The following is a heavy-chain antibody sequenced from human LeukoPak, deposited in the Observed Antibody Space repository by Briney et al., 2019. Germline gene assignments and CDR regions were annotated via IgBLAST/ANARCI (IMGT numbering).Heavy chain of an antibody. V-gene: IGHV3-23*01. CDR3: IRDFRSADL. D-gene: IGHD5-24*01. J-gene: IGHJ5*02. CDR2: ISGSGGST. CDR1: GFTFSSYA. Sequence: GGSLRLSCAASGFTFSSYAMSWVRQAPGKGLEWVSAISGSGGSTYYADSVKGRFTISRDNAKNTVYLEMSSLSVEDTATYYCIRDFRSADLWGQGTLVTVTS.